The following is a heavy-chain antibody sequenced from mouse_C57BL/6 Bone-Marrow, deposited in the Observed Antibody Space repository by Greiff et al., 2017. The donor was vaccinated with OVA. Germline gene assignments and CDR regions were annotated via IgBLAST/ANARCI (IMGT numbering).Heavy chain of an antibody. CDR3: ARPDGYYSAWFAY. V-gene: IGHV1-50*01. J-gene: IGHJ3*01. CDR2: IDPSDSYT. CDR1: GYTFTSYW. D-gene: IGHD2-3*01. Sequence: VQLQQSGAELVKPGASVKLSCKASGYTFTSYWMQWVKQRPGQGLEWIGEIDPSDSYTNYNQKFKGKATLTVDTSSSTAYMQLSSLTSEDSAVYYCARPDGYYSAWFAYWGQGTLVTVSA.